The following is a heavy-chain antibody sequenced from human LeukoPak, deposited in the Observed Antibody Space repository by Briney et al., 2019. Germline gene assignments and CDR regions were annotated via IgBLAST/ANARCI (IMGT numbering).Heavy chain of an antibody. CDR1: GFTFSSYD. CDR2: IGTAGDT. D-gene: IGHD3-3*01. V-gene: IGHV3-13*01. CDR3: ARGGKDYDFWSGFDYYYYYGMDV. J-gene: IGHJ6*02. Sequence: GGSLRLSCAASGFTFSSYDMHWVRHATGKDLEWVSAIGTAGDTYYPGSVKGRFTISRENAKNSLYLQMNSLRAGDTAVYYCARGGKDYDFWSGFDYYYYYGMDVWGQGTTVTVSS.